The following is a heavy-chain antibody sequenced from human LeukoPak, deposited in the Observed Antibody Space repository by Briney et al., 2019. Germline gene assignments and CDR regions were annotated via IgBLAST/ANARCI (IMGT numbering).Heavy chain of an antibody. J-gene: IGHJ5*02. CDR2: ISYSGGT. CDR3: ARHEPYYLPRGFDP. V-gene: IGHV4-59*08. CDR1: GGSISSHY. D-gene: IGHD3-10*01. Sequence: SETLSLTSTVSGGSISSHYWSCIPQPPGKGLECIGYISYSGGTNSNPSLKSRVTISIDTSKNHISLKLSSLSPAHTAVYYCARHEPYYLPRGFDPWGQGTLVTVSS.